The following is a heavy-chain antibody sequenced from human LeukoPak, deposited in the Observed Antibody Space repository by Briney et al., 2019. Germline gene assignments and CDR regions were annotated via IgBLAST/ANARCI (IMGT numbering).Heavy chain of an antibody. D-gene: IGHD3-22*01. CDR2: IKQDGSVQ. J-gene: IGHJ4*02. CDR1: GFTFSSIW. CDR3: ARKGLGDC. Sequence: GGSLRLSCAASGFTFSSIWMSWVRKAPGKGLEWVANIKQDGSVQSYVDSVKGRFTISRDNAKNSLYLQMNSLRAEATAVYYCARKGLGDCWGQGTLVTVSS. V-gene: IGHV3-7*01.